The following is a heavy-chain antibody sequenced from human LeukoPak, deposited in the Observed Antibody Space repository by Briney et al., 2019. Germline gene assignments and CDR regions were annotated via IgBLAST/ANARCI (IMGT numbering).Heavy chain of an antibody. Sequence: ASVKVSCKASGYTFTSYYMHWVRQAPGQGLEWMGIINPSGGSTSYAQKFQGRVTMTRNTSISTAYMELSSLRSEDTAVYYCARGVRHYDILTGYRVNWFDPWGQGTLVTVSS. J-gene: IGHJ5*02. CDR2: INPSGGST. CDR1: GYTFTSYY. V-gene: IGHV1-46*01. D-gene: IGHD3-9*01. CDR3: ARGVRHYDILTGYRVNWFDP.